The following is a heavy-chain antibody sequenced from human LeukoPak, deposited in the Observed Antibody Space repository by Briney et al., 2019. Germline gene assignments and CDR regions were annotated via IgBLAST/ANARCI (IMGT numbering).Heavy chain of an antibody. D-gene: IGHD1-26*01. CDR3: ARRVRSGNYRRFDY. CDR1: GYSFSNYW. J-gene: IGHJ4*02. Sequence: GESLKISWEGSGYSFSNYWIGWVRQMPGKGLEWRGIINPVNVQNSYSPSCQGQVTMSADKSITTAYLQWSSLKASDTAMYYCARRVRSGNYRRFDYWDRGNLVIVSS. CDR2: INPVNVQN. V-gene: IGHV5-51*01.